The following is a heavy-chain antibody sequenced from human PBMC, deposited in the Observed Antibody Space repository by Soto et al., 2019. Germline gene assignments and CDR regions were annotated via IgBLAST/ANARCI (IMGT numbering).Heavy chain of an antibody. Sequence: SETLSLTCAVSGYSISSGYYWGWIRQPPGKGLEWIGSIYHSGSTYYNPSLKSRVTISVDTSKNQFSLKLSSVTAADTAAYYCARVSGPGREGYWGQGTLVTVYS. D-gene: IGHD1-1*01. CDR1: GYSISSGYY. J-gene: IGHJ4*02. CDR2: IYHSGST. CDR3: ARVSGPGREGY. V-gene: IGHV4-38-2*01.